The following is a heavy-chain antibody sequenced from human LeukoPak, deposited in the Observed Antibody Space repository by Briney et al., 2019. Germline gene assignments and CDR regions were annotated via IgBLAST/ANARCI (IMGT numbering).Heavy chain of an antibody. V-gene: IGHV3-7*01. D-gene: IGHD2-2*01. CDR3: ARYGRLTSWAPFDN. CDR1: GFTFSSYW. Sequence: AGTLRLSCAASGFTFSSYWMSWIRQAPGKGLEWMANIKQDGSEKYYVHSVKGRFTISRDNAKNSLYLQMNSLRDEDTAVYYCARYGRLTSWAPFDNWGQGTLVTVSS. CDR2: IKQDGSEK. J-gene: IGHJ4*02.